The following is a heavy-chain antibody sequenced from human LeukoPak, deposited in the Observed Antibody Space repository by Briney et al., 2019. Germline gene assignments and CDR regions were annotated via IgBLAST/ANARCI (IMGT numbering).Heavy chain of an antibody. CDR1: GYTFTGYY. CDR2: INPNSGGT. CDR3: ARVTTPSYSSSSWDNWFDP. D-gene: IGHD6-6*01. V-gene: IGHV1-2*02. Sequence: ASVKVSCKASGYTFTGYYMHWVRQAPGQGLEWMGWINPNSGGTNYAQKFQGRVTMTRDTSISTAYMELSRLRSDDTAVYYCARVTTPSYSSSSWDNWFDPWGQGTLVTVSS. J-gene: IGHJ5*02.